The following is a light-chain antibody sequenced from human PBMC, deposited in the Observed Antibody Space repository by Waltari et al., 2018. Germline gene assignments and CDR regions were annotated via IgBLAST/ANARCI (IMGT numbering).Light chain of an antibody. CDR1: SSDVGSYNS. J-gene: IGLJ3*02. CDR2: DVN. V-gene: IGLV2-14*03. CDR3: SSYTSSSTWV. Sequence: QSALTQPASVSGSPGQSITISCTGTSSDVGSYNSVSWYQQHPGKAPKLMIYDVNKRPSGVSNRFSGSKSGNTASLTISGFQAEDEADYYCSSYTSSSTWVLGGGTKLTVL.